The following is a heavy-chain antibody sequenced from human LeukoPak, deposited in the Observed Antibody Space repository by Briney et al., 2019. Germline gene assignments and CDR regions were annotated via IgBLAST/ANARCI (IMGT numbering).Heavy chain of an antibody. Sequence: GGSLRLSCAASGFTFSGSALHWVRQASGKGLEWVGRIRSTANGYATAYAASVKGRFTISRDDSKNTAYLQMDSLKTEDTAVYYCVRDFLFLEDYWGQGTLVTVSS. CDR3: VRDFLFLEDY. D-gene: IGHD3-3*01. V-gene: IGHV3-73*01. CDR1: GFTFSGSA. J-gene: IGHJ4*02. CDR2: IRSTANGYAT.